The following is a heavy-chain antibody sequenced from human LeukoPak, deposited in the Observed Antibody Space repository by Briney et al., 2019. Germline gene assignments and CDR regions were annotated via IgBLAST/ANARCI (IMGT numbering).Heavy chain of an antibody. CDR1: GFTFSSYA. Sequence: GGSLRLSCAASGFTFSSYAMSWVRQAPGKGLEWVSAISGSGGSTYYADSVKGRFTISRDNSKNTLYLQMNSLRAEDTAVYYCAKDGYSSSWYVAHYYYYYGMDVWGQGTTVTVSS. CDR3: AKDGYSSSWYVAHYYYYYGMDV. D-gene: IGHD6-13*01. J-gene: IGHJ6*02. CDR2: ISGSGGST. V-gene: IGHV3-23*01.